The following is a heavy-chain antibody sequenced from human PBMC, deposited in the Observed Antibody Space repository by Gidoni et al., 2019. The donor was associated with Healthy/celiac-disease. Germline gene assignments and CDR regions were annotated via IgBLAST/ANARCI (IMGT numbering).Heavy chain of an antibody. CDR1: GGSISSYY. CDR3: ARSGLPTKLRHYFDY. Sequence: QVQLQESGPGLVKPSETLSLTCTVSGGSISSYYWSWIRQPPGKGLEWIGYIYYSGSTNYNPSLKSRVTISVDTSKNQFSLKLSSVTAADTAVYYCARSGLPTKLRHYFDYWGQGTLVTVSS. J-gene: IGHJ4*02. V-gene: IGHV4-59*01. CDR2: IYYSGST. D-gene: IGHD4-17*01.